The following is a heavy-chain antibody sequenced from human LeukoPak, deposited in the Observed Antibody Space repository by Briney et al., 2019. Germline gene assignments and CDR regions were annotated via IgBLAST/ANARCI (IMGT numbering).Heavy chain of an antibody. J-gene: IGHJ6*02. CDR1: GFTFSSYG. D-gene: IGHD3-9*01. Sequence: SGGSLRLSCAASGFTFSSYGMHWVRQAPGKGLEWVAVISYDGSNKYYADSVKGRFTISRDNSKNSLYLQMNSLRTEDTALYYCAKDYARADRFMVLRYFDWLDHGMDVWGQGTTVTVSS. V-gene: IGHV3-30*18. CDR2: ISYDGSNK. CDR3: AKDYARADRFMVLRYFDWLDHGMDV.